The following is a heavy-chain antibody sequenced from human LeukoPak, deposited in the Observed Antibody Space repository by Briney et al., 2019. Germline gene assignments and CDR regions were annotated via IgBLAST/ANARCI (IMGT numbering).Heavy chain of an antibody. V-gene: IGHV3-9*01. CDR3: ARDEYTSSDY. CDR2: ISWNSGSI. D-gene: IGHD6-13*01. Sequence: PGRSLRLSCAASGFTFDDYAMHWVRQAPGKGLEWVSGISWNSGSIGYADSVKGRFTISRDNAKNSLYLQMNSLRAEDTAIYYCARDEYTSSDYWGQGTLVTVSS. CDR1: GFTFDDYA. J-gene: IGHJ4*02.